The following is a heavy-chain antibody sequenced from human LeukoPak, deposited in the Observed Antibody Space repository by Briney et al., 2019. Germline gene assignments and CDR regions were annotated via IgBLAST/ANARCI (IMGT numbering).Heavy chain of an antibody. J-gene: IGHJ4*02. V-gene: IGHV4-4*02. CDR2: IYHSGNT. Sequence: PSGTLSLTCAVSGGSISSSNWWSWVRQPPGKGLEWIGEIYHSGNTNYNPSLKSRVTISVDKSKNQLSLKLSSVTAADTAVYYCARSYYGSGSYQGYWGQGTLVTVSS. D-gene: IGHD3-10*01. CDR3: ARSYYGSGSYQGY. CDR1: GGSISSSNW.